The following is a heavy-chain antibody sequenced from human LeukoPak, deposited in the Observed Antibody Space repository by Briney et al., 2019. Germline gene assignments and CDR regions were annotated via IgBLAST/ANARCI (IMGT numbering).Heavy chain of an antibody. CDR1: GYTFTSYG. D-gene: IGHD5-12*01. CDR3: ARDTPTTITAYMDV. Sequence: GASVKVSCKASGYTFTSYGISWVRQAPGQGLEWMGWISAYNSNTNYAQKLQGRVTMTTDTSTSTAYMELRSLRSDDTAVYYCARDTPTTITAYMDVWGKGTTVTVSS. CDR2: ISAYNSNT. V-gene: IGHV1-18*01. J-gene: IGHJ6*03.